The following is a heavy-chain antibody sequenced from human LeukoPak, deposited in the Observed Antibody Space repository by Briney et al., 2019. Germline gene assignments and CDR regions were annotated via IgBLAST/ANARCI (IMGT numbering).Heavy chain of an antibody. CDR3: ARDVGNYASGTSYFDY. V-gene: IGHV3-33*01. J-gene: IGHJ4*02. CDR2: IWYDGSKK. Sequence: GGSLLLSCEAYGYTLSNHGMVWGRQAPVQWREWAALIWYDGSKKYYGDSVRGRFTISRDDSKNTLYLQMSSLRAEDTAVYYCARDVGNYASGTSYFDYWGRGTQVTVSS. CDR1: GYTLSNHG. D-gene: IGHD3-10*01.